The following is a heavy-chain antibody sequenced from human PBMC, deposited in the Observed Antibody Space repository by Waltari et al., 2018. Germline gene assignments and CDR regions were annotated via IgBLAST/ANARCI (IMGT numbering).Heavy chain of an antibody. J-gene: IGHJ4*02. CDR2: LYSGGST. D-gene: IGHD1-26*01. CDR1: GFSVSSND. CDR3: ARVSREVALGDYFAN. Sequence: EVQLVETGGRLIQPGGSLRLACAASGFSVSSNDMSWVRQAPGKGLEWVSILYSGGSTYYADSVEGRFTVSRDNSENTFYLQMNSLTDEDTAVYYCARVSREVALGDYFANWGQGTLVTVSS. V-gene: IGHV3-53*02.